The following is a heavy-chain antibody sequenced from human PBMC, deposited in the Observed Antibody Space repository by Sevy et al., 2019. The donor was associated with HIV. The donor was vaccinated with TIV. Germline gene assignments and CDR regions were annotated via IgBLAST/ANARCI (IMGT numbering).Heavy chain of an antibody. CDR3: ARGDYYGSLYYFDY. V-gene: IGHV3-21*01. CDR1: GFTFSNYF. J-gene: IGHJ4*02. Sequence: GGSLRLSCAASGFTFSNYFINWVRQAPGKGLEWVSSISSGSSYIFYADSVKGRFTISGDNAKNLLYLHMNSLRAGDTAVYYCARGDYYGSLYYFDYWGPGTLVTVSS. D-gene: IGHD3-10*01. CDR2: ISSGSSYI.